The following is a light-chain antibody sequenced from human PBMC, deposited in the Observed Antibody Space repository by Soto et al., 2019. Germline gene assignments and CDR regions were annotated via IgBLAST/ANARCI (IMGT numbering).Light chain of an antibody. V-gene: IGKV1-5*01. J-gene: IGKJ5*01. CDR2: DAS. CDR1: QSISSW. Sequence: QMIQCASTLAASVGDRFTITCRSSQSISSWLAWYQQKPGKAPKLLIYDASSLESGVPSRFSGSGSGTEFTLTISSLQPDDFATYYCQQYNSYSPITFGQGTRLGL. CDR3: QQYNSYSPIT.